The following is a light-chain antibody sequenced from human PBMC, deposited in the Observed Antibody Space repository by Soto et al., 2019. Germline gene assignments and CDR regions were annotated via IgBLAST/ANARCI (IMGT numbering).Light chain of an antibody. CDR1: SSDVGGYDY. CDR2: DVS. V-gene: IGLV2-14*01. Sequence: QSALTQPASVSGSPGQSITISCTGTSSDVGGYDYVSWYQQHPGKAPKLMIYDVSNRPSGVSNRFSGSKSGNTASLTISGLQDEDEADYYCSSYTSSITLGVFGTGTKVPS. CDR3: SSYTSSITLGV. J-gene: IGLJ1*01.